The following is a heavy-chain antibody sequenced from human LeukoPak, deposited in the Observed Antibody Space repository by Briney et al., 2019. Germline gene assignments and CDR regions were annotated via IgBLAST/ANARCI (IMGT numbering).Heavy chain of an antibody. Sequence: GGSLRLSCEASEFTFMSYAMNWVRQAPGKGLEWVSVISGSGDGTHYADSVKGRFTISRDNSKNTLYLQMNSLRVEDTAVYSCAKSPGFTVVTSFDWWGQGTLVTVSS. CDR3: AKSPGFTVVTSFDW. V-gene: IGHV3-23*01. CDR1: EFTFMSYA. D-gene: IGHD4-23*01. J-gene: IGHJ4*02. CDR2: ISGSGDGT.